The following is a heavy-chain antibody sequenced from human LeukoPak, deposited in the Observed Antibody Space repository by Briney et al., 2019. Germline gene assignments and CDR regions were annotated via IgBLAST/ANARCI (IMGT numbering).Heavy chain of an antibody. CDR2: IHTSGST. Sequence: NPSETLSLTCTVSGGSVGSGSYYWDWIRQTAGKGLEWIGRIHTSGSTNYSPSLKSRLTILIDTSSNQVSLNLSSVTAADTAIYYCARHGQSSDYWGQGTLVTVSS. J-gene: IGHJ4*02. V-gene: IGHV4-61*02. CDR3: ARHGQSSDY. CDR1: GGSVGSGSYY. D-gene: IGHD3/OR15-3a*01.